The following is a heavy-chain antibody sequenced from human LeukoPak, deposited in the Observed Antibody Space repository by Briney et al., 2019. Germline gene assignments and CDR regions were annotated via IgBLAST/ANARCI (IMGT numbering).Heavy chain of an antibody. Sequence: GGSLRLSCAASGFTFSSYAMSWVRQAPGKGLEWVSGISGSDGNTYYADSVKGRFTISRDKSKDTLYLQMNSLRAEDTAVYYCAKVSYYDFWSGYRPFDYWGQGTLVTVSS. V-gene: IGHV3-23*01. CDR3: AKVSYYDFWSGYRPFDY. J-gene: IGHJ4*02. CDR2: ISGSDGNT. D-gene: IGHD3-3*01. CDR1: GFTFSSYA.